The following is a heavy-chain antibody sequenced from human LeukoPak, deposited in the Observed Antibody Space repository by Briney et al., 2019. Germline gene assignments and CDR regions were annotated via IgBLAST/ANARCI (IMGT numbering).Heavy chain of an antibody. CDR3: GMSGDRVPLQDDVFDV. CDR2: IYPGDSGP. V-gene: IGHV5-51*01. Sequence: GESLKISCKVSGYRFTSYCIGWVRQMPGKGLEWTGIIYPGDSGPTYSPSFQGQVTISVDKSINTAYLQWSSLQASDTAMYYCGMSGDRVPLQDDVFDVWGQGTMVTVST. D-gene: IGHD1-26*01. CDR1: GYRFTSYC. J-gene: IGHJ3*01.